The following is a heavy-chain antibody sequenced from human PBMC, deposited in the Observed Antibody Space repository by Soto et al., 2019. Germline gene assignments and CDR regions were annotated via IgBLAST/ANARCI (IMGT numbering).Heavy chain of an antibody. CDR1: GFTFSSYS. Sequence: GGSLRLSCAASGFTFSSYSMNWVRQAPGKGLEWVANIKRDGREKYYVDSVKGRFTISRDNAKNSLYLQMNSLRAEDTAVYYCAREIAYYNLDVWGQGTTVTVSS. CDR2: IKRDGREK. J-gene: IGHJ6*02. V-gene: IGHV3-7*01. CDR3: AREIAYYNLDV.